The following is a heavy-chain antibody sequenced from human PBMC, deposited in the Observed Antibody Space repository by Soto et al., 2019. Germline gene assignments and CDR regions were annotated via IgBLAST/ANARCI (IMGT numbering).Heavy chain of an antibody. CDR2: INHSGST. CDR3: ARGRIAARRWGGWFDP. J-gene: IGHJ5*02. Sequence: PSETLSLTCAVYGGSFSGYYWSWIRQPPGKGLEWIGEINHSGSTDYNPSLKSRVTISVDTSKNQFSLKLSSVTAADTAVYYCARGRIAARRWGGWFDPWGQGTLVTVSS. CDR1: GGSFSGYY. D-gene: IGHD6-6*01. V-gene: IGHV4-34*01.